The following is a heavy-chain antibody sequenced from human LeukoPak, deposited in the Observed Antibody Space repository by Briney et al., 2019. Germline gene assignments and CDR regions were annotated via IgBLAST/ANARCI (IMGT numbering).Heavy chain of an antibody. D-gene: IGHD6-19*01. CDR3: AKSMTLQWRGFFDL. CDR1: GFTFSSYT. J-gene: IGHJ2*01. CDR2: ITTSEGNT. V-gene: IGHV3-23*01. Sequence: GGSLRLSCAASGFTFSSYTMSWVRQAPGKGLEWVSTITTSEGNTYYADSVRGRFTISRDNSKNTLYLQKNSLRADDTAIYYCAKSMTLQWRGFFDLWGRGTHVTVSS.